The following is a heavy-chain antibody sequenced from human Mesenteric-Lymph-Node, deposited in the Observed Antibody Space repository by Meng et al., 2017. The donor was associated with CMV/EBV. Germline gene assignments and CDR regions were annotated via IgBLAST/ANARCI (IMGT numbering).Heavy chain of an antibody. CDR2: IKQDGSEK. CDR1: GFTFSSYW. CDR3: ARSYYDFWTGYYYYYGLDV. Sequence: GESLKISCAVSGFTFSSYWMTWVRQAPGKGLEWVANIKQDGSEKYYVDSVKGRFTISRDNAKNSLYLQMNSLRAEDTALYYCARSYYDFWTGYYYYYGLDVWGQGTTVTVSS. D-gene: IGHD3-3*01. V-gene: IGHV3-7*01. J-gene: IGHJ6*02.